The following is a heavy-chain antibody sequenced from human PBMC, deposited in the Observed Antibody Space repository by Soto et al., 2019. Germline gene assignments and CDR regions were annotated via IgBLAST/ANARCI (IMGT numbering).Heavy chain of an antibody. CDR3: ARCYYGSGSYSWSDKGSYYGMDV. CDR2: IYYSGST. J-gene: IGHJ6*02. V-gene: IGHV4-31*03. CDR1: GGSISSGGYY. Sequence: TSETLSLTCTVSGGSISSGGYYWSWIRQHPGKGLEWIGYIYYSGSTYYNPSLKSRVTISVDTSKNQSSLKLSSVTAADTAVYYCARCYYGSGSYSWSDKGSYYGMDVWGQGTTVTVSS. D-gene: IGHD3-10*01.